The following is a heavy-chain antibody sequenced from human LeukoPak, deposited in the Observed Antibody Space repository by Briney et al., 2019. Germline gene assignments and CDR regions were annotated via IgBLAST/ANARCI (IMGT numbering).Heavy chain of an antibody. CDR2: INPNSGGT. J-gene: IGHJ4*02. CDR3: ARDWDIAVAFFDC. Sequence: GASVKVSCKASGYTFTDYWIHWVRQAPGQGLEWMGWINPNSGGTNYAQKFQGRVTMTRDTSISTAYMELSRLRSDDTAVYYCARDWDIAVAFFDCWGQGTLVTVSS. D-gene: IGHD6-19*01. CDR1: GYTFTDYW. V-gene: IGHV1-2*02.